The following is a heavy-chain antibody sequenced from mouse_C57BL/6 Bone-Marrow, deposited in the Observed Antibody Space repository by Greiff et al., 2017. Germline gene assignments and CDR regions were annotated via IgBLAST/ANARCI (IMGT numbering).Heavy chain of an antibody. J-gene: IGHJ2*01. CDR2: INPNNGGT. CDR3: ARAYYYGSDY. D-gene: IGHD1-1*01. CDR1: GYTFTDYY. V-gene: IGHV1-26*01. Sequence: EVQLQQSGPELVKPGASVKISCKASGYTFTDYYMNWVKQSHGKSLEWIGDINPNNGGTSYNQKFKGKATLTVDKSSSTAYMELRSLTSEDSAVYYCARAYYYGSDYWGQGTTLTVSS.